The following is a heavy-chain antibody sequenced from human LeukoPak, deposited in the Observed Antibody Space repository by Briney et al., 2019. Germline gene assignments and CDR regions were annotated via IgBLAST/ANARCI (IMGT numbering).Heavy chain of an antibody. J-gene: IGHJ3*01. CDR2: ISSSSSYI. Sequence: GGSLRLSCAASGFTFSSYSMNWVRQAPGKGLEWVSSISSSSSYIYYADSVKGRFTISRDNAKNSLYLQMNSLRAEDTAVYYCARGPERFDSFDLWGQGTMVTVSS. D-gene: IGHD1-1*01. CDR3: ARGPERFDSFDL. V-gene: IGHV3-21*01. CDR1: GFTFSSYS.